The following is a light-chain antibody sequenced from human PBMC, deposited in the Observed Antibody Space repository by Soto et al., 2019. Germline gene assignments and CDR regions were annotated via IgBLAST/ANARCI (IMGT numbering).Light chain of an antibody. CDR1: QSVGSG. J-gene: IGKJ1*01. CDR2: DAS. CDR3: QQYGSSPRT. Sequence: EIVMTHSPATLSVSPWERATLSCRASQSVGSGLSWYQQKPDQAPRLLIYDASSRATGIPDRFSGSGSGTDFTPTISRLEPEDYAVYYCQQYGSSPRTFGHGTKVDIK. V-gene: IGKV3-20*01.